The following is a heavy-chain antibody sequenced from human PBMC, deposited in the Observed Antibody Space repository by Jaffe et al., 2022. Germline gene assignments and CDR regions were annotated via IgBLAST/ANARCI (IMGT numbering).Heavy chain of an antibody. CDR2: IYTSGST. D-gene: IGHD3-10*01. CDR1: GGSISSGSYY. V-gene: IGHV4-61*02. Sequence: QVQLQESGPGLVKPSQTLSLTCTVSGGSISSGSYYWSWIRQPAGKGLEWIGRIYTSGSTNYNPSLKSRVTISVDTSKNQFSLKLSSVTAADTAVYYCAREERKYYGSGSYYNLNWFDPWGQGTLVTVSS. J-gene: IGHJ5*02. CDR3: AREERKYYGSGSYYNLNWFDP.